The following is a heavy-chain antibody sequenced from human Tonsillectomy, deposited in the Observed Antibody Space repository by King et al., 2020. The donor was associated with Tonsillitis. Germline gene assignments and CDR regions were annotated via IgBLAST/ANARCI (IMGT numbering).Heavy chain of an antibody. V-gene: IGHV4-30-4*01. CDR3: ARESYYYDSSGYLYYFCY. J-gene: IGHJ4*02. CDR2: IYYSGST. D-gene: IGHD3-22*01. CDR1: GGSISSGDYY. Sequence: VQLQESGPGLVKPSQTLSLTCTVSGGSISSGDYYWSWIRQPPGKGLEWIGYIYYSGSTYYNPSLKSRVTISVDTSKNQFSLKLSSVTAADTAVYYCARESYYYDSSGYLYYFCYWGPGTLVTLSS.